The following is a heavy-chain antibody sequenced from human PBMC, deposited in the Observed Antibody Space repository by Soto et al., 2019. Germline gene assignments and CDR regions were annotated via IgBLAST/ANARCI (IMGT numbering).Heavy chain of an antibody. D-gene: IGHD6-6*01. CDR2: ISYDGSNK. J-gene: IGHJ6*02. Sequence: GGSLRLSCAASGFTFSSYGMHWVRQAPGKGLEWVAVISYDGSNKYYADSVKGRFTISRDNSKNTLYLQMNSLRAEDTAVYYCAKDLTWRFYSSSSSHYYYYGMDVWGQGTTVTVSS. V-gene: IGHV3-30*18. CDR1: GFTFSSYG. CDR3: AKDLTWRFYSSSSSHYYYYGMDV.